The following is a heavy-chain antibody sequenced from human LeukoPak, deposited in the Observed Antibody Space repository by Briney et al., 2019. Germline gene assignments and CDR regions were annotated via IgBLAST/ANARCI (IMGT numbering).Heavy chain of an antibody. CDR3: AREVAGTYAFDY. D-gene: IGHD6-19*01. Sequence: SQTLSLTCAISGDIVSSNSAAWNWIRQSPSRGLEWLGRTRYRSKWYNDYAVSVKSRISINPDTSKNQFSLQLNFVTPEDTAVYYCAREVAGTYAFDYWGQGTLVTVSS. CDR1: GDIVSSNSAA. J-gene: IGHJ4*02. V-gene: IGHV6-1*01. CDR2: TRYRSKWYN.